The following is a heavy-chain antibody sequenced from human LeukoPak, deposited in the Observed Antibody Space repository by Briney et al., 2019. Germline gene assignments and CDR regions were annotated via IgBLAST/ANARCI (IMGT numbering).Heavy chain of an antibody. D-gene: IGHD6-13*01. CDR3: ATPLAAAGIFFDY. Sequence: GGSLRLSCAASGFTFSSYAMHWVRQAPGKGLGWGAVISYDGSNKYYADSVKGRFTISRDNSKNTLYLQMNSLRAEDTAVYYCATPLAAAGIFFDYWGQGTLVTVSS. CDR2: ISYDGSNK. V-gene: IGHV3-30-3*01. CDR1: GFTFSSYA. J-gene: IGHJ4*02.